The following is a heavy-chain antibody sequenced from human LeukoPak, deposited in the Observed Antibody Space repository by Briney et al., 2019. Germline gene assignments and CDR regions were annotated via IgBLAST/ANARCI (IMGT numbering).Heavy chain of an antibody. CDR2: IIPIFGTA. CDR1: GGTFSSYA. J-gene: IGHJ4*02. Sequence: SVKVSCKASGGTFSSYAISWVRQAPGQWLEWMGRIIPIFGTANYAQKFQGRVTITTDESTSTAYMELSSLRSEDTAVYYCAREEMATIPAYYFDYWGQGTLVTVSS. V-gene: IGHV1-69*05. D-gene: IGHD5-24*01. CDR3: AREEMATIPAYYFDY.